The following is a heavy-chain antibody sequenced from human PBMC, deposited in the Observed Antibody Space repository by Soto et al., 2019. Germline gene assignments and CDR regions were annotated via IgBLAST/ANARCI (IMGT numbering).Heavy chain of an antibody. D-gene: IGHD2-8*02. CDR2: MNPNSGNT. CDR3: AKDMVHCTGTRCARYFEK. J-gene: IGHJ4*02. Sequence: ASVKVSCKASGYTFTSYDSNWVRQATGQGLEWMGWMNPNSGNTGYAQKFQGRVTMHRNTSISTAYMELSSLRSEDTAVYYCAKDMVHCTGTRCARYFEKWGRGTLVTVSS. V-gene: IGHV1-8*01. CDR1: GYTFTSYD.